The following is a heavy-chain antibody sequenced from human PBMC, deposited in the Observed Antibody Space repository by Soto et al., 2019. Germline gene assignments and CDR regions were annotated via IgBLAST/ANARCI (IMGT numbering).Heavy chain of an antibody. CDR3: ARGRRSNNRLYAFDI. Sequence: QVQLQESGPGLVKPSETLSFTCTISGGSISTYYWTWIRQPPGKGPEYIGYIDYSVSTNYNPSLKIRVTISLCTSKKQFSLNLSSVTAADTDVYYCARGRRSNNRLYAFDIWGQGTMVTVSS. CDR1: GGSISTYY. CDR2: IDYSVST. D-gene: IGHD2-2*01. V-gene: IGHV4-59*01. J-gene: IGHJ3*02.